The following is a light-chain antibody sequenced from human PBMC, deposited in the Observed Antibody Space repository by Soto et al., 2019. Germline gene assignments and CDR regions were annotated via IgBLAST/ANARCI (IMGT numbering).Light chain of an antibody. CDR1: SSNIGAGYD. CDR3: QSYDSSLSGSWV. V-gene: IGLV1-40*01. Sequence: QSVLTQPPSVSGAPGQRGTISCTGSSSNIGAGYDVHWYQQLPGTAPKLLIYGNSNRPSGVPDRFSGSKSGTSASLAITWLQAEDEAEYYCQSYDSSLSGSWVFGGGTKLTVL. J-gene: IGLJ3*02. CDR2: GNS.